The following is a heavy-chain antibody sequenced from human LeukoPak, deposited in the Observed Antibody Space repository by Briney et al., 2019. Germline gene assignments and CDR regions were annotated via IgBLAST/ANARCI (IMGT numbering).Heavy chain of an antibody. CDR2: IYYSGST. Sequence: SETLSLTCTVSGGSISSGDYYWSWIRQPPGKGLEWIGYIYYSGSTYYSPSLKSRVTISVDTSKNQFSLKLSSVTAADTAVYYCARRYYDLWSGYQLGAYNWFDPWGQGTLVTDSS. CDR1: GGSISSGDYY. CDR3: ARRYYDLWSGYQLGAYNWFDP. J-gene: IGHJ5*02. V-gene: IGHV4-30-4*01. D-gene: IGHD3-3*01.